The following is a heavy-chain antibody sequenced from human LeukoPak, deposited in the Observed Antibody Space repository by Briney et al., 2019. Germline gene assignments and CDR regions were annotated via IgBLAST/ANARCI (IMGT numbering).Heavy chain of an antibody. CDR3: ARHENIFSAFDI. Sequence: GESLKISCKGSGYSFTSYWIGWVRQMPGKGLEWMGRIDPSDSYTIYSPSFQGHVAISADKSIDTAYLQWSGLKASDTAMYYCARHENIFSAFDIWGQGTMVTVSS. V-gene: IGHV5-10-1*01. J-gene: IGHJ3*02. CDR1: GYSFTSYW. CDR2: IDPSDSYT. D-gene: IGHD3-9*01.